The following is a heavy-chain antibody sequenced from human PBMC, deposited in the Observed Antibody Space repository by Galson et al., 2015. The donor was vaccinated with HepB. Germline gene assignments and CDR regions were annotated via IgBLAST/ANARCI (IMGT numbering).Heavy chain of an antibody. CDR3: ARSSSGINYYGMDV. Sequence: SVKVSCKASGYTFTSYGISWVRQAPGQGLEWMGWTSAYNGNTNYAQKLQGRVTMTTDTSTSTAYMELRSLRSDDTAVYYCARSSSGINYYGMDVWGQGTTVTVSS. J-gene: IGHJ6*02. CDR2: TSAYNGNT. D-gene: IGHD6-19*01. V-gene: IGHV1-18*04. CDR1: GYTFTSYG.